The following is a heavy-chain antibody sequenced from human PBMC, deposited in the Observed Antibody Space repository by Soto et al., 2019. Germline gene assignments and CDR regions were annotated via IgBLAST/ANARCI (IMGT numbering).Heavy chain of an antibody. CDR1: GFTFSSYA. CDR3: AKVGDPYYDFWSGYPAPFDY. J-gene: IGHJ4*02. CDR2: ISGSGGST. D-gene: IGHD3-3*01. V-gene: IGHV3-23*01. Sequence: SGGSLRLSCAASGFTFSSYAMSWVRQAPGKGLEWVSAISGSGGSTYYADSVKGRFTISRDNSKNTLYLQMNSLRAEDTAVYYCAKVGDPYYDFWSGYPAPFDYWGQGTLVTVSS.